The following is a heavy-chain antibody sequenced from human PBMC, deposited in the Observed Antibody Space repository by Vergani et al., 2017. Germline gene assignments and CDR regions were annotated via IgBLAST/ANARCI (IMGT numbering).Heavy chain of an antibody. Sequence: QVQLQESGPRLVKPSETLSLTCTVSGYSLSSGYYWGWLRQPPGKGLEWIGSINHSGSTYYNPSFKSRVTISVETSKNQFSLKLSSVTAANTAVYYCARVPGYSYGYAVDYWGQGTLVTVSS. CDR1: GYSLSSGYY. D-gene: IGHD5-18*01. V-gene: IGHV4-38-2*02. CDR3: ARVPGYSYGYAVDY. CDR2: INHSGST. J-gene: IGHJ4*02.